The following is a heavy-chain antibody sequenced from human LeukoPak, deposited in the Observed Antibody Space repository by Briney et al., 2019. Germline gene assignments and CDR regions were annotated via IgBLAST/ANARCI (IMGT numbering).Heavy chain of an antibody. CDR3: ARVSTNDRRNAFDI. CDR2: ITGDGGYT. D-gene: IGHD2-8*01. CDR1: GFTFSTYV. V-gene: IGHV3-64*01. J-gene: IGHJ3*02. Sequence: GSLRLSCAASGFTFSTYVMQWVRQAPGKGLEYVSAITGDGGYTYYANSVKARFTISRDNSKKTLYLQMGSLRADDMAVYYCARVSTNDRRNAFDIWGQGTMVTVSS.